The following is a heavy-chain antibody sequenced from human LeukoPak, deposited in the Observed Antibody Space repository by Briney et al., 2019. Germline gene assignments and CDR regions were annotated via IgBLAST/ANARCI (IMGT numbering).Heavy chain of an antibody. Sequence: GGSLRLSCAASGFTFSSYGMHWVRQAPGKGLEWVAVIWYDGSNKYYADSVKGRFTISRDNSKNTLYLQTNSLRAEDTAVYYCARSCSGGSCYYYGMDVWGKGTTVTVSS. J-gene: IGHJ6*04. CDR2: IWYDGSNK. CDR3: ARSCSGGSCYYYGMDV. V-gene: IGHV3-33*01. CDR1: GFTFSSYG. D-gene: IGHD2-15*01.